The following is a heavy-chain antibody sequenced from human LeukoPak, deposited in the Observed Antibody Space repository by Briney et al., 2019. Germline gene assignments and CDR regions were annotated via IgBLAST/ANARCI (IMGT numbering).Heavy chain of an antibody. CDR3: AEDGIRDFDWLLFDY. Sequence: PGGSLRLSCAASGFTFSSYAMHWVRQAPGKGLEYVSAISSNGGSTYYANSVKGRFTISRDNSKNPLYLQMGSLRAEDMAVFFRAEDGIRDFDWLLFDYWGQGTLVTVSS. CDR2: ISSNGGST. J-gene: IGHJ4*02. V-gene: IGHV3-64*01. CDR1: GFTFSSYA. D-gene: IGHD3-9*01.